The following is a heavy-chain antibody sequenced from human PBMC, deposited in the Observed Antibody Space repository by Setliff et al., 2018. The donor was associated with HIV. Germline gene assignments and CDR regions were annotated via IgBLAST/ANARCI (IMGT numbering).Heavy chain of an antibody. CDR3: ATDGGLWFGRHSYLQN. Sequence: SETLSLTCTVSGGSASNSRYYWAWIRQPPGKGLEYIGSIHYDERTNYNPSLKSRVTISIDTSKNQFSLKVNSVTAADTAVYYCATDGGLWFGRHSYLQNWGQGTLVTVSS. D-gene: IGHD3-10*01. V-gene: IGHV4-39*07. CDR2: IHYDERT. CDR1: GGSASNSRYY. J-gene: IGHJ1*01.